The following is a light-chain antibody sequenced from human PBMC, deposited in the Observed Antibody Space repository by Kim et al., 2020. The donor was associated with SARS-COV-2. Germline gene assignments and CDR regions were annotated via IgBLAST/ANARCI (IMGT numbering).Light chain of an antibody. Sequence: SPGQSVTISCTGTSSDVVGYNYVSWYQQHPGKAPKLMIYDVSKRPSGVPDRFSGSKSGNTASLTISGLQAEDEADYYCCSYAGSVVFGGGTQLTVL. CDR1: SSDVVGYNY. CDR2: DVS. J-gene: IGLJ3*02. CDR3: CSYAGSVV. V-gene: IGLV2-11*01.